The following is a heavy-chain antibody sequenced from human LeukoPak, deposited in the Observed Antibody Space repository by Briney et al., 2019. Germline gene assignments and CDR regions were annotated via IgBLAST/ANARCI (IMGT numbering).Heavy chain of an antibody. V-gene: IGHV3-20*04. D-gene: IGHD3-22*01. CDR3: ARGDTYYYDSSGYLFDY. J-gene: IGHJ4*02. CDR1: GFTFDDYG. CDR2: INWNGGST. Sequence: GGSLRLSCAASGFTFDDYGMSWVRQAPGKGLEWVSGINWNGGSTGYADSVKGRFTISRDNAKNSLYLQMNSLRAEDTAVYYCARGDTYYYDSSGYLFDYWGQGTLVTVSS.